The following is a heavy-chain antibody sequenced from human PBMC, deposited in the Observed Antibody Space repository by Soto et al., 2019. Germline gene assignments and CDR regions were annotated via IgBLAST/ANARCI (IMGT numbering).Heavy chain of an antibody. CDR2: INHSGST. CDR1: GGSFSGYY. Sequence: QVQLQQWGAGLLKPSETLSLTCAVYGGSFSGYYWSWIRQPPGKGLEWIGEINHSGSTNYNPSLKSRVTISVDTSKTQFSLKLSSVTAADTAVYYCARVSNYYSDYGRNIRIDYWGQGTLVTVSS. CDR3: ARVSNYYSDYGRNIRIDY. J-gene: IGHJ4*02. V-gene: IGHV4-34*01. D-gene: IGHD4-17*01.